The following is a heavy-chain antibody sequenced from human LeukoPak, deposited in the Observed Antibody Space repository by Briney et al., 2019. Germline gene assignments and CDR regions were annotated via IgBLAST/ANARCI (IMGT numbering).Heavy chain of an antibody. V-gene: IGHV4-59*01. CDR3: ARVPFWSGYYLDY. CDR2: IYDSGST. J-gene: IGHJ4*02. Sequence: SETLSLTCTVSGGSISSYYWSWIRQPPGKGLEWIGYIYDSGSTNYNPSLKSRVTISVDTSKNQFSLKLSSVTAADTAVYYCARVPFWSGYYLDYWGQGTLVTVSS. D-gene: IGHD3-3*01. CDR1: GGSISSYY.